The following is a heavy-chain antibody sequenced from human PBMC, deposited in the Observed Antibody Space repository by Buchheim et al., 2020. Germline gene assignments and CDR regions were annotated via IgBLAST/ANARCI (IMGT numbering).Heavy chain of an antibody. CDR3: AKAQGGRDTAMVRKFDY. J-gene: IGHJ4*02. CDR2: ISGSGGST. V-gene: IGHV3-23*01. D-gene: IGHD5-18*01. Sequence: EVQLLESGGGLVQPGGSLRLSCAASGFTFSSYAMSWVRQAPGKGLEWVSAISGSGGSTYYADSVKGRFTISRDNSKNTLYLKMNSLRAEDTAVYYCAKAQGGRDTAMVRKFDYWGQGTL. CDR1: GFTFSSYA.